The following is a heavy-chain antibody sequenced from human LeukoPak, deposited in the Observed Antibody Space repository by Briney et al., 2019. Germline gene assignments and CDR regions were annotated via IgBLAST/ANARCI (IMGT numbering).Heavy chain of an antibody. Sequence: ASVKVSCKASGGTFSSYAISWVRQAPGQGLEWMGGIIPIFGTANYAQKFQGRVTITADESTSTAYMELSSLRSEDTAVYYCARALGIHSSGYSSSWHPDINYYYFDYWGQGTLVTVSS. CDR1: GGTFSSYA. CDR3: ARALGIHSSGYSSSWHPDINYYYFDY. D-gene: IGHD6-13*01. J-gene: IGHJ4*02. V-gene: IGHV1-69*13. CDR2: IIPIFGTA.